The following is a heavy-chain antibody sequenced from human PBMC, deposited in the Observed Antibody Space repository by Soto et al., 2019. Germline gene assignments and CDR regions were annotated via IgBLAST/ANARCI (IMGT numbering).Heavy chain of an antibody. Sequence: QVQLQESGPGLVKPSETLSLTCSVSGGSISGSYWSWIRQSPGKVLEWLGDDNYTGSTNYSPSLRSRVSISVDTSKNEFSLRLSAVTAADTAVYFCARSVAVPGAHIDYWGQGTQVTVSS. J-gene: IGHJ4*02. CDR3: ARSVAVPGAHIDY. CDR1: GGSISGSY. V-gene: IGHV4-59*01. CDR2: DNYTGST. D-gene: IGHD6-19*01.